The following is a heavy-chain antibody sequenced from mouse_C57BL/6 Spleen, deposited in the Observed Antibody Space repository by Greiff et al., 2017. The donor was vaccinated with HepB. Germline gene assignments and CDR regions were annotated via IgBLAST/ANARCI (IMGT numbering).Heavy chain of an antibody. CDR2: ISDGGSYT. D-gene: IGHD2-3*01. J-gene: IGHJ2*01. Sequence: EVQVVESGGGLVKPGGSLKLSCAASGFTFSSYAMSWVRQTPEKRLEWVATISDGGSYTYYPDNVKGRFTISRDNAKNNLYLQMSHLKSEDTAMYYCARDYDADYFDYWGQGTTLTVSS. CDR1: GFTFSSYA. V-gene: IGHV5-4*01. CDR3: ARDYDADYFDY.